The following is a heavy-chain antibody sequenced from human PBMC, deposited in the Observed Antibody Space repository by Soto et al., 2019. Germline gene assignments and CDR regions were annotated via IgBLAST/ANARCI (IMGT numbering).Heavy chain of an antibody. CDR3: ARLNSLGYCSSTSCYRAEYFQH. D-gene: IGHD2-2*02. CDR1: GGTFSSYA. J-gene: IGHJ1*01. CDR2: IIPIFGTA. Sequence: ASVKVSCKASGGTFSSYAISWVRQAPGQGLEWMGGIIPIFGTANYAQKFQGRVTITADESTSTAYMELSSLRSEDTAVYYCARLNSLGYCSSTSCYRAEYFQHWGQGTLVTVSS. V-gene: IGHV1-69*13.